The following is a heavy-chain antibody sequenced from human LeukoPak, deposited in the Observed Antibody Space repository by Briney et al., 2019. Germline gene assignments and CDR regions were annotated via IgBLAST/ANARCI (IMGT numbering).Heavy chain of an antibody. V-gene: IGHV4-4*07. J-gene: IGHJ6*03. CDR3: ARDRKYGSGSFYYYYYYMDV. CDR1: GGSISSYY. D-gene: IGHD3-10*01. CDR2: IYTSGST. Sequence: SETLSLTCTFSGGSISSYYWSWIRQPAGKGLEWIGRIYTSGSTNYNPSLKSRVTMSVDTSKNQFSLKLSSVTAADTAVYYCARDRKYGSGSFYYYYYYMDVWGKGTTVTISS.